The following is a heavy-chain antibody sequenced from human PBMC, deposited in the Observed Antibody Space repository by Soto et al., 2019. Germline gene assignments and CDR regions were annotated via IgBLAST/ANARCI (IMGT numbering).Heavy chain of an antibody. CDR1: GGSISSSNC. CDR3: ARVPDY. Sequence: SETLSLACAVSGGSISSSNCWSWIRQPPGKGLEWIGDIYHSGSTNYNPSLKSRVTISVDRSKNQFSLKLRSVTAADTAVYYCARVPDYWGQGTLVTVSS. J-gene: IGHJ4*02. CDR2: IYHSGST. V-gene: IGHV4-4*02.